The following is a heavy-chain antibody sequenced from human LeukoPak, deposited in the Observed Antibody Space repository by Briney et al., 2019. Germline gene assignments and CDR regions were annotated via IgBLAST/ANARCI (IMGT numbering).Heavy chain of an antibody. J-gene: IGHJ6*03. V-gene: IGHV4-38-2*01. CDR1: GHPINSAYY. CDR2: LYHPDST. D-gene: IGHD3-10*01. Sequence: PSETLSLTCAFSGHPINSAYYWVWIRQPPGKGLEWIGSLYHPDSTYYNPSLESRVTMSVDTSRNQFSLKLSFVTAADTAVYYCARQFDSYFYYYLDVWGTGTTVTVSS. CDR3: ARQFDSYFYYYLDV.